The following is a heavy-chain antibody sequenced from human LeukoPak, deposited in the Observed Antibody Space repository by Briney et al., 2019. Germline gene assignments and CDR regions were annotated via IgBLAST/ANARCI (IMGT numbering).Heavy chain of an antibody. CDR1: GFTFSSYA. CDR2: ISGSGGTT. CDR3: ARRDIVVVVSASDY. D-gene: IGHD2-15*01. V-gene: IGHV3-23*01. J-gene: IGHJ4*02. Sequence: PGGSLRLSCAASGFTFSSYAMSWVRQAPGKGLEWVSAISGSGGTTYYADSVKGRFTISRENSKHTLYLQMNSLRGEDTAVYYCARRDIVVVVSASDYWGQGTLVTVSS.